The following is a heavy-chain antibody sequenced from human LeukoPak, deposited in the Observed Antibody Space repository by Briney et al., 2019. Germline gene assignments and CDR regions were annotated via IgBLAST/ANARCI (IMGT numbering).Heavy chain of an antibody. V-gene: IGHV3-21*01. CDR1: GFSFSNYR. D-gene: IGHD2/OR15-2a*01. Sequence: GGSLRLSCAASGFSFSNYRMNWVRQAPGKGLEWVSSITRRSTYIYYADSMKGRFTISRDSAKNSLYLQMNSLRADDTAVYYCARAPSGENYFPWYFDLWGRGTLVTVSS. CDR3: ARAPSGENYFPWYFDL. CDR2: ITRRSTYI. J-gene: IGHJ2*01.